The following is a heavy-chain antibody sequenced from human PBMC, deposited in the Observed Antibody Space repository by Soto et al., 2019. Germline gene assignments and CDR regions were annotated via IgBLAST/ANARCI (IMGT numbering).Heavy chain of an antibody. CDR2: MNPNSGNT. CDR1: GYTFTSYD. D-gene: IGHD3-3*01. J-gene: IGHJ6*03. V-gene: IGHV1-8*01. CDR3: ARQNYDFWSGPYYYYYMGV. Sequence: QVQLVQSGAEVKKPGASVKVSCKASGYTFTSYDINWVRQATGQGLDWMGWMNPNSGNTGYAQKFRGRVTMTRNTSIRTAYMELSSLRSEDTAVYYCARQNYDFWSGPYYYYYMGVWGKGTTVTVSS.